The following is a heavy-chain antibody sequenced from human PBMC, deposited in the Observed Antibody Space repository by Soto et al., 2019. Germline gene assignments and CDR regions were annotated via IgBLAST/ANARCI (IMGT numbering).Heavy chain of an antibody. CDR1: GFTISSYT. CDR2: ISSTTSYI. Sequence: EVQLVESGGGLVKPGGSLRLSCSASGFTISSYTMNWVRQAPGRGLEWVSSISSTTSYIYYADSVKGRFTISRDNAKNSLYLQMNSLRAEDTAVYYCASPNGGAFDIWGQGTMVTVSS. J-gene: IGHJ3*02. V-gene: IGHV3-21*01. CDR3: ASPNGGAFDI. D-gene: IGHD3-16*01.